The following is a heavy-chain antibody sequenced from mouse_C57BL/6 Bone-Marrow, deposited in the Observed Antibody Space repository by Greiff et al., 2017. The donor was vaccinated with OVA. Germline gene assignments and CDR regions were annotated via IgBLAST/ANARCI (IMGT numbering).Heavy chain of an antibody. J-gene: IGHJ4*01. Sequence: VQLQQSGAELVRPGASVKLSCTASGFNIKDYYMHWVKQRPEQGLEWIGWIDPENGDTEYASKFQGKATITADTSSNTAYLQLSSLTSEDSAVYYCAIETIYDGYFPPYAMDYWGQGTSVTVSS. CDR3: AIETIYDGYFPPYAMDY. V-gene: IGHV14-4*01. D-gene: IGHD2-3*01. CDR2: IDPENGDT. CDR1: GFNIKDYY.